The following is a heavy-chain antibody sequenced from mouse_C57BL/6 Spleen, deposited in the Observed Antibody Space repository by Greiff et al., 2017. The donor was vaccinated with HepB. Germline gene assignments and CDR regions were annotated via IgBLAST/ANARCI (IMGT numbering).Heavy chain of an antibody. Sequence: VQLKESGPGLVKPSQSLSLTCSVTGYSITSGYYWNWIRQFPGNKLEWMGYISYDGSNNYNPSLKNRISITRDTSKNQFFLKLNSVTTEDTATYYCARRTTVRYFDGWGTGTTVTVSS. V-gene: IGHV3-6*01. CDR1: GYSITSGYY. CDR2: ISYDGSN. D-gene: IGHD1-1*01. CDR3: ARRTTVRYFDG. J-gene: IGHJ1*03.